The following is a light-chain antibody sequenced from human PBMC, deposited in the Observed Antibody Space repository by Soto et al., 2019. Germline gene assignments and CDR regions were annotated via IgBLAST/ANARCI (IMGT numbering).Light chain of an antibody. V-gene: IGKV1-39*01. J-gene: IGKJ1*01. Sequence: IQMTQSPSSLSASVGDRVTITCRASQNIDHHLNWYQHKPGRAPKLLMDAASRMQSGVPSRFSGSGNGTEFTLLINSLQPEDFATYYCQQSYSTTWTFGQGTKVDIK. CDR2: AAS. CDR3: QQSYSTTWT. CDR1: QNIDHH.